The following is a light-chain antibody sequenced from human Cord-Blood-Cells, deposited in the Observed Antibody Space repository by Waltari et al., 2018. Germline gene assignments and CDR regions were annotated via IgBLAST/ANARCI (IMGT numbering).Light chain of an antibody. J-gene: IGKJ2*01. Sequence: AIQLTQSPSSLSASVGDRFTITCRASQRISSALAWYQQKPGKAPKLLIYDASSLESGVPSRFSGSGSGTDFTLTISSLQPEDFATYYCQQFNSYPHTFGQGTKLEIK. CDR1: QRISSA. CDR2: DAS. V-gene: IGKV1-13*02. CDR3: QQFNSYPHT.